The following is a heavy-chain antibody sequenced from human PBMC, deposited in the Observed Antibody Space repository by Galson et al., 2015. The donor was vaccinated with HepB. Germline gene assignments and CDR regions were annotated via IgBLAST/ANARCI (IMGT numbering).Heavy chain of an antibody. Sequence: SLRLSCAASGFTFSDYYMSWIRQAPGKGLEWVSFISSSGSTIYYADSVKGRFTISRDNAKNTLFLQMNSLRDEDTALYCCARFRGDSFDDWGPGTMVTVFS. CDR1: GFTFSDYY. D-gene: IGHD3-16*01. CDR3: ARFRGDSFDD. V-gene: IGHV3-11*04. J-gene: IGHJ3*01. CDR2: ISSSGSTI.